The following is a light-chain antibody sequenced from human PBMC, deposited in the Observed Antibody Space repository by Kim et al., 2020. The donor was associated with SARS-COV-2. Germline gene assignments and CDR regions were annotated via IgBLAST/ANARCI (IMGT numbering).Light chain of an antibody. CDR3: SAYVGDNSRV. CDR1: TSYPIYYAY. J-gene: IGLJ2*01. Sequence: GQSITISCTGTTSYPIYYAYISGYKQRPGKAPTLIIYDVALRPSGVSNRLSGSKSGNTASLTISDLQADDEADYYCSAYVGDNSRVFGGGTQLTVL. V-gene: IGLV2-14*03. CDR2: DVA.